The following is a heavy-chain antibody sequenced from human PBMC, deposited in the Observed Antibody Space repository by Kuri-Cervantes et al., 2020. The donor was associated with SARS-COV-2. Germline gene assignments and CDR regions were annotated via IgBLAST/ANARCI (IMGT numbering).Heavy chain of an antibody. CDR3: AREARNIVWDYYYGMDV. V-gene: IGHV3-21*01. CDR1: GFTCSSYS. Sequence: GESLKISCAASGFTCSSYSMNWVRQAPGKGLEWVSSISSSSSYIYYADSVKGRFTISRDNAKNSLYLQMNSLRAEDTAVYYCAREARNIVWDYYYGMDVWGQGTTVTVSS. D-gene: IGHD5-12*01. CDR2: ISSSSSYI. J-gene: IGHJ6*02.